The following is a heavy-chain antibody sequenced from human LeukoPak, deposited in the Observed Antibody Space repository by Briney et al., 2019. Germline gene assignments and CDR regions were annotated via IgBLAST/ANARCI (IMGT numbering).Heavy chain of an antibody. V-gene: IGHV3-30*18. CDR1: GFTFRSYG. CDR3: AKEYSGSYYFNWYSDL. CDR2: IAYDGSSK. Sequence: GGSLRLSCAGSGFTFRSYGMHWVRQAPGKGLEWVAAIAYDGSSKYYTDSVKGRFTIARDNSKSTLYLQMNSLRAEDTAVYYCAKEYSGSYYFNWYSDLWGRGTLVTVSS. D-gene: IGHD1-26*01. J-gene: IGHJ2*01.